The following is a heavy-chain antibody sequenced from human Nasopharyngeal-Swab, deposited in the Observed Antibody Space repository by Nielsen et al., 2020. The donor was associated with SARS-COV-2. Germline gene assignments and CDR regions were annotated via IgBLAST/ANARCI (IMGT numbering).Heavy chain of an antibody. CDR2: IIPIFGTA. Sequence: SVKVSCKASGGTFSSYAISWVRQASGQGLEWMGGIIPIFGTANYAQKFQGRVTITADESTSTAYMELSSLRSEDTAVYYCARSSGWYVTLDYWGQGTLVTVSS. J-gene: IGHJ4*02. V-gene: IGHV1-69*13. CDR1: GGTFSSYA. D-gene: IGHD6-19*01. CDR3: ARSSGWYVTLDY.